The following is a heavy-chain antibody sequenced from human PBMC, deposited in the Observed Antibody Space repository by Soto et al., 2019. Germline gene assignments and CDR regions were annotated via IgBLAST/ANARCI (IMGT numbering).Heavy chain of an antibody. V-gene: IGHV3-21*01. Sequence: PGWCPKLSCAACVLPLNSSSMNCVRQAPGKGLEWVSSISSSSSYIYYADSVKGRFTISRDNAKNSLYLQMNSLRAEDTAVYYCARDLSWYGSGWSPRRDYYMDVWGKGTTVTVYS. D-gene: IGHD6-19*01. J-gene: IGHJ6*03. CDR2: ISSSSSYI. CDR1: VLPLNSSS. CDR3: ARDLSWYGSGWSPRRDYYMDV.